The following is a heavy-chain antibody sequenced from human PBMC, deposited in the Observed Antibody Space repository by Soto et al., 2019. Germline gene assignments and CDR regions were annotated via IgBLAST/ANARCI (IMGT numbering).Heavy chain of an antibody. J-gene: IGHJ4*02. V-gene: IGHV4-34*01. CDR1: GGSFSGYY. CDR3: ARSCGPLFDY. D-gene: IGHD2-15*01. CDR2: INHSGST. Sequence: QVQLQQWGAGLLKPSETLSLTCAVYGGSFSGYYWSWIRQPPGKGLEWIGEINHSGSTNYHPTLNSRVTISVDTSKNQFSRKLSSVTAADTAVYDCARSCGPLFDYWGQGALVTVSS.